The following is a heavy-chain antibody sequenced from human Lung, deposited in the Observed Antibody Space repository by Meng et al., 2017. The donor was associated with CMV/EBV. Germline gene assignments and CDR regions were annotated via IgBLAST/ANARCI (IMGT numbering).Heavy chain of an antibody. CDR2: IYYSGST. CDR3: ARGGGYWSAGLYYYYGMDV. Sequence: SETLSLXCTVSGGSISSGGYYWSWIRQHPGKGLEWIGYIYYSGSTYYNPSLKSRVTISVDTSKNQFSLKLSSVTAADTAVYYCARGGGYWSAGLYYYYGMDVXGQGTTVTSP. J-gene: IGHJ6*02. CDR1: GGSISSGGYY. V-gene: IGHV4-31*03. D-gene: IGHD2-21*02.